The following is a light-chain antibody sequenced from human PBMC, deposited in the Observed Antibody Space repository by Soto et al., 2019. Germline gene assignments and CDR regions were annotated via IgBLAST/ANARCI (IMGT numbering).Light chain of an antibody. J-gene: IGLJ1*01. V-gene: IGLV2-14*01. CDR1: SSDVGRYNY. CDR3: SSYTSTFTDV. Sequence: QSALTQPASVSGSPGQSITISCSGTSSDVGRYNYVSWYQQHPGTAPKLMIYEVSNRPSGVSNRFSGSKSGDTASLTISGLHAEDEADYYCSSYTSTFTDVFGAGTKVTVL. CDR2: EVS.